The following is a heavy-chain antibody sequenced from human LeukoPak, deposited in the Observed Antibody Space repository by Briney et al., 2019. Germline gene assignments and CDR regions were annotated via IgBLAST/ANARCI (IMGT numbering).Heavy chain of an antibody. J-gene: IGHJ5*02. D-gene: IGHD5-12*01. Sequence: GGSLRLSCAASGFTFSTFAMSWVRQAPGKGLEWVSAISGSGGGTYYADSVKGQLTISRDNSKNTLYLQMSSLRAEDTAVYYCAKAFSAYENWPPNWFDPWGQGTLVTVSS. CDR2: ISGSGGGT. V-gene: IGHV3-23*01. CDR3: AKAFSAYENWPPNWFDP. CDR1: GFTFSTFA.